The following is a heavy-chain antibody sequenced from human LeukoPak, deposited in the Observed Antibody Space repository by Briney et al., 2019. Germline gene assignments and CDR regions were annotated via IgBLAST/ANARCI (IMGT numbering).Heavy chain of an antibody. CDR3: ARTGAVTAIFDY. CDR1: GGSFSGYY. J-gene: IGHJ4*02. CDR2: INHSGST. Sequence: SETLSLTCAVYGGSFSGYYWGWIRQPPGRGQGWIGEINHSGSTNYNPSLKSRVTISVDTSKNQFSLKLSSVTAADTAVYYCARTGAVTAIFDYWGQGTLVTVSS. V-gene: IGHV4-34*01. D-gene: IGHD2-21*02.